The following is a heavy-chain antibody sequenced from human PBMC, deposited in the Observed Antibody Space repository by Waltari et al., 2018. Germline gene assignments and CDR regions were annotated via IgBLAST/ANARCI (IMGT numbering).Heavy chain of an antibody. V-gene: IGHV3-23*04. Sequence: EVQLVESGGGLVQPGGSLRLSCAASGFTLRNDAMRWVRQAPGKGLEWVSTISGSGNTYYADSVKGRFTISRDTSKNTLYLQMDSLRAEDTAVFYCARGTGYYFDYWGQGALVTVSS. J-gene: IGHJ4*02. CDR3: ARGTGYYFDY. CDR1: GFTLRNDA. CDR2: ISGSGNT. D-gene: IGHD3-10*01.